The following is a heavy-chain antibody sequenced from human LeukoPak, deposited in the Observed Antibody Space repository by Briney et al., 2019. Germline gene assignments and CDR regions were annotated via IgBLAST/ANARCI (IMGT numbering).Heavy chain of an antibody. J-gene: IGHJ4*02. CDR1: GFTFSSFA. CDR3: AKLSQFGEFPYYFDY. V-gene: IGHV3-30-3*02. D-gene: IGHD3-10*01. Sequence: AGGSLRLSCAVSGFTFSSFAMHWVRQAPGKGLEWVAEITHDGSNKYYTDSVKGRFTISRDKSQNTLYLQMNSLRAEDTAVYYCAKLSQFGEFPYYFDYWGQGTLVTVSS. CDR2: ITHDGSNK.